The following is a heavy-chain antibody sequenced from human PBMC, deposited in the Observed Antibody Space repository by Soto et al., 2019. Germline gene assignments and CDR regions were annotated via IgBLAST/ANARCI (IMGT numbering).Heavy chain of an antibody. V-gene: IGHV4-59*01. CDR2: IYYSGST. D-gene: IGHD3-9*01. J-gene: IGHJ4*02. CDR1: GGSISSYY. CDR3: ARTDYDILTGYYRSYYFDY. Sequence: VMSSETLSLTCTVSGGSISSYYWSWIRQPPGKGLEWIGYIYYSGSTNYNPSLKSRVTISVDTSKSQCSLQLSSVTAADTAVYYCARTDYDILTGYYRSYYFDYWGQGTLVTVS.